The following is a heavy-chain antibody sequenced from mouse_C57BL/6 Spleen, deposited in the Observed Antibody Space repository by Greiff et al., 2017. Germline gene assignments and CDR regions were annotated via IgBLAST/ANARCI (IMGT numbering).Heavy chain of an antibody. CDR3: ARCVYYGNSFYAMDY. V-gene: IGHV1-81*01. D-gene: IGHD2-1*01. CDR1: GYTFTSYG. J-gene: IGHJ4*01. CDR2: IYPRSGNP. Sequence: QVQLQQSGAELARPGASVKLSCKASGYTFTSYGISWVKQRTGQGLVWIGEIYPRSGNPYYNEKFKGKATLTADKSSSPAYMELRSLTSEDSAVYFCARCVYYGNSFYAMDYWGQGTSVTVSS.